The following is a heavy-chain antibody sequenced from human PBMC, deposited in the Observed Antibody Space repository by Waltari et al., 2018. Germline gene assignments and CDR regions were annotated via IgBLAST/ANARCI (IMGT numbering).Heavy chain of an antibody. CDR3: ARLSFYGSGSYSANNL. J-gene: IGHJ4*02. D-gene: IGHD3-10*01. CDR2: IIPIFGTA. Sequence: QVQLVQSGAEVKKPGSSVKVSCKASGGTFSSYAISWVRQAPGQGLELMGGIIPIFGTANYAQKFQGRVTITADESTSTAYMELSSLRSEDTAVYYCARLSFYGSGSYSANNLWGQGTLVTVSS. CDR1: GGTFSSYA. V-gene: IGHV1-69*13.